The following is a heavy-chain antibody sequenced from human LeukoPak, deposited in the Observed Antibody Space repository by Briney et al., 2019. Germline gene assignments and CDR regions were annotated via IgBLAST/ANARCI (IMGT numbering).Heavy chain of an antibody. D-gene: IGHD3-22*01. CDR1: GYTFTSYD. V-gene: IGHV1-8*03. CDR3: ARGPSHDRHQPHSSQIDY. J-gene: IGHJ4*02. CDR2: MNPNSGNT. Sequence: ASVTVSCKASGYTFTSYDINWVRQAPGQGLEWMGWMNPNSGNTGYAQKFQGRVTITRNTSISTAYMELSSLRSEDTAVYYCARGPSHDRHQPHSSQIDYWGQGTLVTVSS.